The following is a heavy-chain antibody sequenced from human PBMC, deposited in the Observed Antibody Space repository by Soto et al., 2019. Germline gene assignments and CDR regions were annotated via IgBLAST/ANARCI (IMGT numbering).Heavy chain of an antibody. CDR2: LNPSGGST. D-gene: IGHD4-17*01. Sequence: QVQLVQSGAEVKKPGASVQVSCKASGYTFTSYYMHWVRQASGQGLAWMGILNPSGGSTSYAQKFQGRVTMTRDTSTSTVYMELSILRSEDTAVYYCARARGGYGDSCAAYWGQGTLVTVS. V-gene: IGHV1-46*01. CDR1: GYTFTSYY. J-gene: IGHJ4*02. CDR3: ARARGGYGDSCAAY.